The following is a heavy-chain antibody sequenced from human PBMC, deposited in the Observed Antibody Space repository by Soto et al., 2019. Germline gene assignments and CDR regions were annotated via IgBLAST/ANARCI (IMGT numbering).Heavy chain of an antibody. V-gene: IGHV2-5*02. CDR3: AHFTVGTFDF. D-gene: IGHD7-27*01. J-gene: IGHJ5*01. Sequence: QITLKESGPALVKPTQTLTLTCTFSGFSLTTTGVGVGWFRQPPGKAPEWLGVLYWDDDKRISSSLKSRLTLTKDTTNDQVVLTLTDVGPVDAATYYCAHFTVGTFDFCGQGTMVTVSS. CDR1: GFSLTTTGVG. CDR2: LYWDDDK.